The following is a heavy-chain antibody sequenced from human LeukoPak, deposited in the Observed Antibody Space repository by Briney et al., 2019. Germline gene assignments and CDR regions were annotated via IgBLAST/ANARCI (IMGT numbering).Heavy chain of an antibody. CDR2: IIPIFGTA. CDR1: GGTFSSYA. CDR3: GVVADDFDY. J-gene: IGHJ4*02. V-gene: IGHV1-69*01. Sequence: ASVKVSCRASGGTFSSYAISWVRQAPGQGLEWMGGIIPIFGTANYAQKFQGRVTITADESTSTAYMELSSLRSEDTAVYYCGVVADDFDYWGQGTLVTVSS. D-gene: IGHD5-12*01.